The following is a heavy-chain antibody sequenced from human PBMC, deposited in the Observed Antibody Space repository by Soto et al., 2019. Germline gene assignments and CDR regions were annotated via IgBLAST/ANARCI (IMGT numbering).Heavy chain of an antibody. Sequence: PSETLSLTCTVSSGSMSGYYWNWIRQPPGKGLEWIGYIYYSGSTNYNPSLKSRVTISVDTSKNQFSLKLSSVTAADTAVYYCARASDYDFWSGYSNDAFDIWGQGTMVTVS. J-gene: IGHJ3*02. CDR3: ARASDYDFWSGYSNDAFDI. V-gene: IGHV4-59*01. D-gene: IGHD3-3*01. CDR1: SGSMSGYY. CDR2: IYYSGST.